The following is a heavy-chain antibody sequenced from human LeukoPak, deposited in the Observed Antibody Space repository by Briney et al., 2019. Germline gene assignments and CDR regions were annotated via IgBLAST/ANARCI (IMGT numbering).Heavy chain of an antibody. D-gene: IGHD6-6*01. CDR1: RFPFSSYK. CDR2: ISGTGSTI. Sequence: GGPLRLSCAASRFPFSSYKMHWVRQAPGKGLEWVSYISGTGSTIFYADSVKGRFTISRDNAKNSLYLLMNSLRAEDTAVYYCAREASYYFDYWGQGTLVTVSS. V-gene: IGHV3-48*03. CDR3: AREASYYFDY. J-gene: IGHJ4*02.